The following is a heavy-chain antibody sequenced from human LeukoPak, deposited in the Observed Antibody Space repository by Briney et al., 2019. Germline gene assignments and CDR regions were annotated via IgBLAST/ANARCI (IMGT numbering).Heavy chain of an antibody. Sequence: MTSETLSLTCTVSGGSISSYYWSWIRQPPGKGLEWIGYIYYSGSTNYNPSLKSRVTISVDTSKIQFSLKLSSVTAADTAVYYCARGTPDYYGSGSYLDYYYYGMDVWGQGTSVTVSS. V-gene: IGHV4-59*01. CDR1: GGSISSYY. J-gene: IGHJ6*02. CDR3: ARGTPDYYGSGSYLDYYYYGMDV. D-gene: IGHD3-10*01. CDR2: IYYSGST.